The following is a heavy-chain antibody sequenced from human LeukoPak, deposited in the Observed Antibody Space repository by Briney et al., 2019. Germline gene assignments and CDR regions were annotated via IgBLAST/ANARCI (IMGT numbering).Heavy chain of an antibody. V-gene: IGHV3-7*01. Sequence: GGSLRLSCAASGFTFSSYAMHWVRQAPGKGLEWVASINPDRNKKYSADSVKGRFTISRDNAENSLYLQMNSLRVEDTAFYYCARDLAYSRLDYWGQGMLVTVSS. CDR1: GFTFSSYA. CDR3: ARDLAYSRLDY. J-gene: IGHJ4*02. D-gene: IGHD5-18*01. CDR2: INPDRNKK.